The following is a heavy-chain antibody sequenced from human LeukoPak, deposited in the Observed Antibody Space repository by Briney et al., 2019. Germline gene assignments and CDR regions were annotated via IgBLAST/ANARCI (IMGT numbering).Heavy chain of an antibody. D-gene: IGHD6-13*01. CDR2: IITILDTA. J-gene: IGHJ5*02. CDR3: ARDSRISLRAGAAGGTGWFDP. Sequence: GASVKVACKASGGTFGNYAISWLRQAPGEGLEWMGDIITILDTANYAQKFQGRLTITADESTSTAYMELSSLRSEDTAVYYCARDSRISLRAGAAGGTGWFDPWGQGTLVTVSS. CDR1: GGTFGNYA. V-gene: IGHV1-69*13.